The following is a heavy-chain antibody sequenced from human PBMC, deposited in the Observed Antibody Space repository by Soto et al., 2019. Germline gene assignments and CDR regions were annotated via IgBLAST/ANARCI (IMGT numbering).Heavy chain of an antibody. D-gene: IGHD2-15*01. CDR2: INHSGST. Sequence: QVQLQQWGAGLLKPSETLSLTCAVYGGSFSGYYWSWIRQPPGKGLEWIGEINHSGSTNYNPSLKSRVTISVDTSKNQFSLKLSSVTAADTAVYYCARGLIKRGGSSLPDPWGQGTLVTVSS. CDR1: GGSFSGYY. V-gene: IGHV4-34*01. CDR3: ARGLIKRGGSSLPDP. J-gene: IGHJ5*02.